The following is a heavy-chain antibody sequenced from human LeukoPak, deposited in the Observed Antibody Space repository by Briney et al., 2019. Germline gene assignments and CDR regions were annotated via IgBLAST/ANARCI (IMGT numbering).Heavy chain of an antibody. J-gene: IGHJ4*02. CDR3: ARGAPGYCTSTSCYSDDY. Sequence: GGSLRLSCAASGFTFSSYRMNWVRQAPGKGLEWVSYISSSSSTIYYADSVSGRFTSSRDKAKNSGYGQMKSVRDEGTAVCECARGAPGYCTSTSCYSDDYWGQGTLVTVPS. D-gene: IGHD2-2*03. CDR1: GFTFSSYR. CDR2: ISSSSSTI. V-gene: IGHV3-48*02.